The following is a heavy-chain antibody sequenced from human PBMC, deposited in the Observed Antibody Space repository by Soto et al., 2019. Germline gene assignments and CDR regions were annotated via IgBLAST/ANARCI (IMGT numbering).Heavy chain of an antibody. V-gene: IGHV1-69*12. Sequence: QVQLVQSGAEVKKPGSSVKFSCKASGGTFSSYAISWVRQAPGQGLEWMGGIIPIFGTANYAQKFQGRVTITADESTSTAYMELSSLRSEDTAVYYCARGYSSSWAYYFDYWGQGTLVTVSS. CDR2: IIPIFGTA. CDR3: ARGYSSSWAYYFDY. J-gene: IGHJ4*02. CDR1: GGTFSSYA. D-gene: IGHD6-13*01.